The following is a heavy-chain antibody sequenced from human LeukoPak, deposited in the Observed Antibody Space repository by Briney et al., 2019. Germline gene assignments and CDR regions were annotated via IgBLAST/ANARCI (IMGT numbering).Heavy chain of an antibody. D-gene: IGHD2-2*01. J-gene: IGHJ5*02. CDR2: ISGSGGST. CDR3: AKDEGIVVVPAARRPGWFDP. Sequence: QPGGSLRLSCAASGFTFSSYAMSWVRQAPGKGLEWVSAISGSGGSTYYADSVKGRFTISRDNSKNTLYLQMNSLRAEDTAVYYCAKDEGIVVVPAARRPGWFDPWGQGTLVTVSS. CDR1: GFTFSSYA. V-gene: IGHV3-23*01.